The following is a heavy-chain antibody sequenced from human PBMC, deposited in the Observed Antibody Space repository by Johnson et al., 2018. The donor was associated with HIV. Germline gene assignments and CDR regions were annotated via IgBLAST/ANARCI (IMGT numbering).Heavy chain of an antibody. V-gene: IGHV3-64*01. CDR1: GFTFSSYA. J-gene: IGHJ3*02. Sequence: VQLVESGGGLVQPGGSLRLSCAASGFTFSSYAMHWVRQAPGKGLEYVSAISSNGGSTYYANSVKGRFTISRDNSKNTLYLQMGSLRAEDMAVYYCARDGTETCPDDAFDIWGQGTMVTVSS. CDR3: ARDGTETCPDDAFDI. CDR2: ISSNGGST.